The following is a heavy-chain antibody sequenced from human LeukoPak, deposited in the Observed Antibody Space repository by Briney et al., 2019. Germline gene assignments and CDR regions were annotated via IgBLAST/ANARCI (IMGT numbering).Heavy chain of an antibody. CDR2: INPNSGGT. CDR1: GYTFTGYY. Sequence: ASVKVSCKASGYTFTGYYMHWVRQAPGQGLEWMGWINPNSGGTNYAQKFQGRVTMTRDTSISTAYMELSRLRSDETAVYYCARGYDPPPYYYYYGMDVWGQGTTVTVSS. D-gene: IGHD3-3*01. V-gene: IGHV1-2*02. J-gene: IGHJ6*02. CDR3: ARGYDPPPYYYYYGMDV.